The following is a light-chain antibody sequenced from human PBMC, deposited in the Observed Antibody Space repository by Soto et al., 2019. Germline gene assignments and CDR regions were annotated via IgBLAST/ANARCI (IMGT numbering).Light chain of an antibody. CDR3: QQYGSYAT. V-gene: IGKV3-20*01. CDR2: GAS. CDR1: QSVSGKY. Sequence: ETVLTQSPGTLSFSPGERATLSCRASQSVSGKYLAWYQQTPGQAPRLLIYGASSRATGIPDRFSGSGSGTAFTLTISRLEPDDFAVYYCQQYGSYATFGQGIKVDIK. J-gene: IGKJ1*01.